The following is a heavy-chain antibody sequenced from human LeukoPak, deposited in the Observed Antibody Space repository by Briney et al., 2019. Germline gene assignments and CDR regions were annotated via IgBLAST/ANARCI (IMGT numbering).Heavy chain of an antibody. CDR3: ARSRVRGQNNAFDI. D-gene: IGHD3-10*01. Sequence: GGSLRLSCAASGFTFSSYSMNWVRQAPGKGLEWVSSISSSSSYIYYADSVKGRFTISRDNAENSLYLQMNSLRAEDTAVYYCARSRVRGQNNAFDIWGQGTMVTVSS. CDR2: ISSSSSYI. V-gene: IGHV3-21*01. J-gene: IGHJ3*02. CDR1: GFTFSSYS.